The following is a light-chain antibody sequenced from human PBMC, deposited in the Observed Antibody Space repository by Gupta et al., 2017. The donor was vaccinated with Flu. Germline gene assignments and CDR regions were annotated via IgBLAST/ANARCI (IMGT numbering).Light chain of an antibody. Sequence: QSALTQPASVPGSPGQSITISCTGTTSDLGNYNLVSWYQQHPGKAPKFIIYEVSKRPSGVSARFSGSKSGNTATLTISGRQAEDEANYFCCSVAPGDIWVFGGGTKVTVL. CDR3: CSVAPGDIWV. CDR1: TSDLGNYNL. V-gene: IGLV2-23*02. CDR2: EVS. J-gene: IGLJ3*02.